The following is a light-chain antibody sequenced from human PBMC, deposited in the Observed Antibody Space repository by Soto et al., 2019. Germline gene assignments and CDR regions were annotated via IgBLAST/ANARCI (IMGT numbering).Light chain of an antibody. V-gene: IGKV2-28*01. CDR1: QSLLHSNGYIY. CDR2: LGS. J-gene: IGKJ1*01. CDR3: MQALQTPPWT. Sequence: DVVMTQSPPSLPVTPGEPASISCRSSQSLLHSNGYIYLDWYLQKPGQSPQLLIYLGSNRASGVPDRFSGSGSGTDFTLKISRVEAEDVGVYYCMQALQTPPWTFGQGTKVDIK.